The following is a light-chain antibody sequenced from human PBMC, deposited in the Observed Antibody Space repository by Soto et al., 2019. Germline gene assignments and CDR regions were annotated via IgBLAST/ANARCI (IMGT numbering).Light chain of an antibody. Sequence: QSALAQPPSVSGSPGQSVAISCTGTSSDVGSSNGVSWYQQPPGAAPKLMIYDVTNRPSGVPDRFSGSKSGNTASLTISGLQAEDEADYYCSSYTSSSTYVFGTGTKVTVL. J-gene: IGLJ1*01. CDR3: SSYTSSSTYV. CDR1: SSDVGSSNG. CDR2: DVT. V-gene: IGLV2-18*02.